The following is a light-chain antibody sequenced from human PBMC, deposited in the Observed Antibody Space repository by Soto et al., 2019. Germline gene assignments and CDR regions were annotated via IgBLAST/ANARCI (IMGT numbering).Light chain of an antibody. CDR2: TAS. V-gene: IGKV1-39*01. CDR1: QSITNW. J-gene: IGKJ4*01. Sequence: DIQMTQSPSTLSASVGDRVTITCRASQSITNWLAWYQQKPGKAPKLLIYTASNLKSGVPSRFSGSGSGTDFTLHISGLQPEDFATYYCQQSYGPPFTFGGGAKVEIK. CDR3: QQSYGPPFT.